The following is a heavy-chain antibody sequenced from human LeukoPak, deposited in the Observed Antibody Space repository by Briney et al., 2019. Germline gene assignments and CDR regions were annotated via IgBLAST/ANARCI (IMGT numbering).Heavy chain of an antibody. V-gene: IGHV1-69*13. J-gene: IGHJ5*02. CDR1: GGTFSNYA. CDR3: AREGDYYGSGSYYNVWFDP. D-gene: IGHD3-10*01. CDR2: IIPIFGTA. Sequence: SVEVSCKASGGTFSNYAISWVRQAPGQGLEWMGGIIPIFGTANYAQKFQGRVTITADESTSTAYMELSSLRSEDTAVYYCAREGDYYGSGSYYNVWFDPWGQGTLVTVSS.